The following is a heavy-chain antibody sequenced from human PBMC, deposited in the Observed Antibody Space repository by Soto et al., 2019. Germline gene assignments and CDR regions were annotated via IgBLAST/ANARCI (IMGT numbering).Heavy chain of an antibody. CDR2: ISGSGGST. CDR1: GFTFSSYA. V-gene: IGHV3-23*01. Sequence: EVQLLESGGGLVQPGGSLRLSCAASGFTFSSYAMSWVRQAPGKGLEWVSAISGSGGSTYYADSVKGRFTISRDNSKNTLYLQMNSLRAEDTAVYYCAKEGGLRLGELLPYFDYWGQGTLVTVSS. CDR3: AKEGGLRLGELLPYFDY. J-gene: IGHJ4*02. D-gene: IGHD3-16*01.